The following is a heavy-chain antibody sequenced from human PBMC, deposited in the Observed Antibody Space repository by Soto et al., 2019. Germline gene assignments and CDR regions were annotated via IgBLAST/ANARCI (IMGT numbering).Heavy chain of an antibody. V-gene: IGHV1-69*13. CDR1: GGTFSSDA. CDR3: ARLYSSSWYSKYYFDY. Sequence: SVKVSCKASGGTFSSDAISWVRQAPGQGLEWMGGIIPIFGTANYAQKFQGRVTITADESTSTAYMELSSLRSEDTAVYYCARLYSSSWYSKYYFDYWGQGTLVTVSS. CDR2: IIPIFGTA. J-gene: IGHJ4*02. D-gene: IGHD6-13*01.